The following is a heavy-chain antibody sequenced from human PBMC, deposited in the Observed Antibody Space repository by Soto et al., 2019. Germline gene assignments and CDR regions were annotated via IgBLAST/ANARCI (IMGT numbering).Heavy chain of an antibody. CDR3: ARVHSGRSNYYYYYGMDV. CDR1: GYTFTSYG. Sequence: ASVKVSCKASGYTFTSYGISWVRQAPGQGLEWMGWISAYNGNTNYAQKLQGRVTMTTDTSTSTAYMELRSLRSDDTAVYYCARVHSGRSNYYYYYGMDVWGQGTTVTVSS. V-gene: IGHV1-18*01. J-gene: IGHJ6*02. CDR2: ISAYNGNT. D-gene: IGHD1-26*01.